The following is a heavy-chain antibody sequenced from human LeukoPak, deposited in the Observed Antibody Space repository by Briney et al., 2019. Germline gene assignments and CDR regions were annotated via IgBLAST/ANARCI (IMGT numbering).Heavy chain of an antibody. CDR3: ARDPPYCSGTNCYFDS. CDR2: ISSSSNYI. D-gene: IGHD2-15*01. J-gene: IGHJ4*02. CDR1: GLTFRRYS. Sequence: GGSLRLSCVASGLTFRRYSMNWVRQAPGKGLEWVSSISSSSNYIHYAESVKGRFTISRDNAKNSLDLQMNSLRAEDTAVYYCARDPPYCSGTNCYFDSWGQGTLVTVSS. V-gene: IGHV3-21*01.